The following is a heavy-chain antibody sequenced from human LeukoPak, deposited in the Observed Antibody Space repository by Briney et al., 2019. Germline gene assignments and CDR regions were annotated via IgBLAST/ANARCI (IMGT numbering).Heavy chain of an antibody. V-gene: IGHV4-34*01. CDR2: INHSGST. CDR1: GGSFSGYY. CDR3: VEGVRGVIDGPYVRDV. Sequence: PSETLSLTCAVYGGSFSGYYWSWLRQPPGKGLEWIGEINHSGSTNYNPSLKSRVTISVDTSKNQFSLKLSSVTAADTAVYYCVEGVRGVIDGPYVRDVGARGPAVSVSS. J-gene: IGHJ6*02. D-gene: IGHD3-10*01.